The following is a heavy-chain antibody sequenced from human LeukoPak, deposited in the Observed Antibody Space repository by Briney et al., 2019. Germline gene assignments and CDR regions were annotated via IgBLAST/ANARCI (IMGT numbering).Heavy chain of an antibody. CDR3: ARARGFEYSSGWPHFDI. J-gene: IGHJ3*02. D-gene: IGHD6-19*01. V-gene: IGHV4-31*03. Sequence: SQTLSLTCTVSGGSISSGGYYWSWIRQHPGKGLEWIGYIYYSGSTYYNPSLKSRVTISVDTSKNQFSLKLSSVTAADTAVYYCARARGFEYSSGWPHFDIWGQGTMVTVSS. CDR1: GGSISSGGYY. CDR2: IYYSGST.